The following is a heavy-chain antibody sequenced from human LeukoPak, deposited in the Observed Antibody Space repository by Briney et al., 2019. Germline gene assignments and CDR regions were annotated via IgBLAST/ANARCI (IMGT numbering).Heavy chain of an antibody. J-gene: IGHJ6*03. D-gene: IGHD3-10*01. CDR1: GFTFNTYW. V-gene: IGHV3-74*01. CDR3: ARRGVVRGVPSAHYYMDV. CDR2: INNDGSST. Sequence: GGSLRLSCAASGFTFNTYWMHWVRQAPGKGLVWVSRINNDGSSTTYADSVKGRFTISRDNAKNTLYLQMNSLTAEDTALYYCARRGVVRGVPSAHYYMDVWGKGTTVTVSS.